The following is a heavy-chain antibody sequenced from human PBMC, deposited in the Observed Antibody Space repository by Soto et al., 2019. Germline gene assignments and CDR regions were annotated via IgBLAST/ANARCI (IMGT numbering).Heavy chain of an antibody. CDR2: MYHSGST. J-gene: IGHJ4*02. CDR3: DRARXC. V-gene: IGHV4-30-2*01. CDR1: GGSISSCGYS. Sequence: PSETLSLTCAVSGGSISSCGYSWSWIRQPPGKGLEWIGYMYHSGSTYYNPSLKSRVTISIDRSKNQFSLKLISVTAADTAWYYCDRARXCWGTGILLT.